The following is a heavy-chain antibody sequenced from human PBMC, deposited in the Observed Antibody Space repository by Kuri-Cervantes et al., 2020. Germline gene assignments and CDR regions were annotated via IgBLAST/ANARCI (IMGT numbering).Heavy chain of an antibody. CDR3: ARPSRGYSYGSYFDY. D-gene: IGHD5-18*01. CDR2: INHSGST. V-gene: IGHV4-34*01. CDR1: GGSISTYY. J-gene: IGHJ4*02. Sequence: SETLSLTCTVSGGSISTYYWNWIRQPPGKGLEWIGEINHSGSTNYNPSLKSRVTISVDTSKNQFSLKLSSVTAADTAVYYCARPSRGYSYGSYFDYWGQGTLVTVSS.